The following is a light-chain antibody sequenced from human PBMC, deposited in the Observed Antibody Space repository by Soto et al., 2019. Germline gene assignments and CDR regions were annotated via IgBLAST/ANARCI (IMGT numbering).Light chain of an antibody. CDR3: QQYNDWPQT. CDR1: QSVSSS. J-gene: IGKJ1*01. Sequence: EIVLTQSPGTLPLSPGERATLSCRASQSVSSSRLAWYRQKTGQPPRILIYGASNRATGIPDRFSGSGSGTEFTLTISSLQSEDFAVYYCQQYNDWPQTLGQGTKVDIK. V-gene: IGKV3D-15*01. CDR2: GAS.